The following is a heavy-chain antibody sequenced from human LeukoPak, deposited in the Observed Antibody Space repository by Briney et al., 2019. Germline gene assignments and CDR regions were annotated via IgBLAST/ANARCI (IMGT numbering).Heavy chain of an antibody. D-gene: IGHD5-18*01. CDR3: ARDLVARRGYSYGVFDC. J-gene: IGHJ4*02. V-gene: IGHV3-74*01. CDR1: GFTFSSYW. CDR2: INTDGSST. Sequence: GGSLRLSCAASGFTFSSYWMHRVRQAPGKGLVWVSRINTDGSSTSYADSVKGRFTISRDNAKNTLYLQMNSLRAEDTAVYYCARDLVARRGYSYGVFDCWGQGTLVTVSS.